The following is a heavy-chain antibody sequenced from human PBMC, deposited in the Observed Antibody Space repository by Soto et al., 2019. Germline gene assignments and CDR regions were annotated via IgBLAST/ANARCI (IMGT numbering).Heavy chain of an antibody. Sequence: ASVKVSCKASGYTFTSYGISWVRQAPGQGLEWMGWISAYNGNTNYAQKLQGRVTMTTDTSTSTAFMELRSLRSDDTVVYYCARGKGSGYHNWFDPWGQGTLVTVSS. V-gene: IGHV1-18*01. CDR1: GYTFTSYG. J-gene: IGHJ5*02. CDR3: ARGKGSGYHNWFDP. D-gene: IGHD3-22*01. CDR2: ISAYNGNT.